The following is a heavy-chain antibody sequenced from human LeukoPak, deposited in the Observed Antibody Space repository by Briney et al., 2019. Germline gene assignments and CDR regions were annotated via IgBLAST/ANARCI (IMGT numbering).Heavy chain of an antibody. Sequence: GALRLSCAASGFTFSRSAMSWVRQAPGKGLEWVSGTSGSGGNTFYADSVKGRFTISRDNSKNTLYLQMNSLRAEDTAVYYCAKSGYPGYNYMDVWGKGTTVTISS. J-gene: IGHJ6*03. CDR2: TSGSGGNT. V-gene: IGHV3-23*01. D-gene: IGHD5-12*01. CDR3: AKSGYPGYNYMDV. CDR1: GFTFSRSA.